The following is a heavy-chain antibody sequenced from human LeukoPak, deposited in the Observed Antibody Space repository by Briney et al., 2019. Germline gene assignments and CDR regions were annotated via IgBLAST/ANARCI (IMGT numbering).Heavy chain of an antibody. D-gene: IGHD6-19*01. CDR2: ISYDGSNK. CDR1: GFTFSSYA. CDR3: ARDLVAVAGNYYYGMDV. Sequence: QPGRSLRLSCAASGFTFSSYAMHWVRQAPGKGLEWVAVISYDGSNKYYADSVKGRFTISRDNSKNTLYLQMNSLRAEDTAVYYCARDLVAVAGNYYYGMDVWGRGTTVTVSS. V-gene: IGHV3-30-3*01. J-gene: IGHJ6*02.